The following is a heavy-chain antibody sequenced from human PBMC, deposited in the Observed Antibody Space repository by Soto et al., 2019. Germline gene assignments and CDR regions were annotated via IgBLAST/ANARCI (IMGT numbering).Heavy chain of an antibody. J-gene: IGHJ3*01. CDR3: AYSSGWYRHDV. CDR2: LLHSGTT. D-gene: IGHD6-19*01. Sequence: QVQLQESGPGLVKPSGTLSLTCAVSGDSISSPKWWTWLRQPPGKGLEWIGDLLHSGTTNYNPSPNXXVILSVDKSPNQFSLSLTSVTAADTAIYYCAYSSGWYRHDVWGQGTSVTVSS. CDR1: GDSISSPKW. V-gene: IGHV4-4*02.